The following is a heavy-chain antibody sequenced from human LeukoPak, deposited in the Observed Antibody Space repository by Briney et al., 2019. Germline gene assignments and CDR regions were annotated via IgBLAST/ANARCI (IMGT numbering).Heavy chain of an antibody. CDR1: GGSIRSSDDY. CDR2: IYYTGSS. D-gene: IGHD5-18*01. V-gene: IGHV4-39*01. Sequence: PSETLSLTCSVSGGSIRSSDDYWGFVRQTPGKGLEWMGSIYYTGSSHYNPSLKSRATISVDTSKNQFSLKLTSVTAADTAVYYCARHSGYSYGAYYFDYWGQGTLVTVSS. CDR3: ARHSGYSYGAYYFDY. J-gene: IGHJ4*02.